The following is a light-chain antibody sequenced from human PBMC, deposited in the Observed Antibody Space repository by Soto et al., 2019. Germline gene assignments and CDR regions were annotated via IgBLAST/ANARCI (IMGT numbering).Light chain of an antibody. CDR2: ATS. Sequence: EIVLTQSPATLSSFPGDSATLSCRASRSVDTDLAWYQQKPGQAPRLLVFATSARATGVPDRFRGSGSGTEFTLTISTLQSEDFAVYYCQQYGSTSITFGQGTRLEIK. V-gene: IGKV3-15*01. CDR1: RSVDTD. CDR3: QQYGSTSIT. J-gene: IGKJ5*01.